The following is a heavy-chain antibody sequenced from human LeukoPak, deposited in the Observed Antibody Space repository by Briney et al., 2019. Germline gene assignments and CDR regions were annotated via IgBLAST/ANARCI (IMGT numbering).Heavy chain of an antibody. D-gene: IGHD2-2*01. Sequence: SETLSLTCTVSGGSISSNYWSWIRQPPGKGLEWIGYIYYSGSTKYNPSLKSRVTISVDTSKNQFSLKLTSVTAADTAVYYCARLGIGVVPSAMLGDYYFDYWGQGTLVTVSS. J-gene: IGHJ4*02. CDR2: IYYSGST. CDR1: GGSISSNY. V-gene: IGHV4-59*08. CDR3: ARLGIGVVPSAMLGDYYFDY.